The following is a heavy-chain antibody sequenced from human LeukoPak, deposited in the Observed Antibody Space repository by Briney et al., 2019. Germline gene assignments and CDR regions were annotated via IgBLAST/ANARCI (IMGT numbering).Heavy chain of an antibody. CDR1: GFTLSSYA. D-gene: IGHD3-9*01. CDR3: AKGAELRYFDWLSNDRAFDI. Sequence: GGSLRLSCAASGFTLSSYAMSWVRQAPGKGLEWVSAISGSGGSTYYADSVKGRFTISRDNSKNTLYLQMNSLRAEDTAVYYCAKGAELRYFDWLSNDRAFDIWGQGTMVTVSS. J-gene: IGHJ3*02. CDR2: ISGSGGST. V-gene: IGHV3-23*01.